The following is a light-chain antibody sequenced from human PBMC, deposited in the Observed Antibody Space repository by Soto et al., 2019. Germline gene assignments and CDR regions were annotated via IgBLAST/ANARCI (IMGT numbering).Light chain of an antibody. Sequence: QSVLTQPPSASGTPGQGVTISCSGSTSNIGINYVYWYQQLPGTAPKLLIYRNNQRPSGVPDRFSGSKSGTSASLAISGLRSDDEADYLREPWDDSLNGFYVFGTGTKVTVL. CDR2: RNN. CDR1: TSNIGINY. CDR3: EPWDDSLNGFYV. J-gene: IGLJ1*01. V-gene: IGLV1-47*01.